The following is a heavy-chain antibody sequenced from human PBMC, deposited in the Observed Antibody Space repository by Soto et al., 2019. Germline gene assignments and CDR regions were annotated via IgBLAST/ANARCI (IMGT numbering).Heavy chain of an antibody. CDR2: IIPLLDIA. V-gene: IGHV1-69*08. J-gene: IGHJ4*02. Sequence: QVQLVQSGAEVKKPGSSVKVSCKASGVTFSNDIITWVRQAPGQGLEWMGRIIPLLDIANYAQKFQGRVTGTGDKATSAAYVERNRLRSEDTAVYYCARDSPIGSTFSGYDAIDYWGQGALVTVSS. CDR1: GVTFSNDI. D-gene: IGHD5-12*01. CDR3: ARDSPIGSTFSGYDAIDY.